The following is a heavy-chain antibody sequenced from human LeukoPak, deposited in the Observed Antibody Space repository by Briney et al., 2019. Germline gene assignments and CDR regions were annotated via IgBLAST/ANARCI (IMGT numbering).Heavy chain of an antibody. CDR3: AREGIKYQLLLDY. Sequence: GGSLRLSCAASGITINNYWMHWVRQAPGTGLVWVSRIKSDWSSASYADMVKGRFTISRDDAKNTLYLQMNSLRAEDTAVYYCAREGIKYQLLLDYWGQGTLVTVSS. J-gene: IGHJ4*02. V-gene: IGHV3-74*01. D-gene: IGHD2-2*01. CDR2: IKSDWSSA. CDR1: GITINNYW.